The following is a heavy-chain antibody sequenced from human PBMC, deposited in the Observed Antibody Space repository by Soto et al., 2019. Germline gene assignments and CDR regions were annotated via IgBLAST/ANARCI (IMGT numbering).Heavy chain of an antibody. Sequence: QVQLVQSGAEVKKPGASVKVSCKASGYTFTSYAMQWVRQAPGQRLEWMGWINAGNGNTKYSQKFQGRVTITSDTSECTDYMELSSLRSEDTVVYYCARDLGGWTDYWGQGTLVTVSS. J-gene: IGHJ4*02. D-gene: IGHD6-19*01. CDR1: GYTFTSYA. V-gene: IGHV1-3*01. CDR2: INAGNGNT. CDR3: ARDLGGWTDY.